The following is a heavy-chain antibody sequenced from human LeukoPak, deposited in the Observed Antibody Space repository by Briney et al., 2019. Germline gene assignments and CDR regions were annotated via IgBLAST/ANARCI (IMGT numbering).Heavy chain of an antibody. Sequence: PGGSLRLSCGPSRFIFSYFWMQWVRQAPGKGLVWVSRINSDGSSTTYADSVKGRFTTSRDNAKNTLYLQMNSLRAGDTAMFYCARAPLQYSDGDCDAFYIWGQGTMVTVSS. J-gene: IGHJ3*02. CDR3: ARAPLQYSDGDCDAFYI. V-gene: IGHV3-74*01. CDR1: RFIFSYFW. CDR2: INSDGSST. D-gene: IGHD2-21*02.